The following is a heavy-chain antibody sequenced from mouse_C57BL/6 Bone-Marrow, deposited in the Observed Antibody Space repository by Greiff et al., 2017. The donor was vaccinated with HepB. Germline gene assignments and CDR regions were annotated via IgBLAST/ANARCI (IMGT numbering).Heavy chain of an antibody. CDR1: GYTFTDYE. CDR2: IDPETDGT. J-gene: IGHJ4*01. Sequence: QVQLKESGAELVRPGASVTLSCKASGYTFTDYEMHWVKQTPVHGLEWIGAIDPETDGTAYNQKFKGKAILTADKSSSTAYMELRSLTSEDSAVYYCTRRGGYYAMDYWGQGTSVTVSS. CDR3: TRRGGYYAMDY. V-gene: IGHV1-15*01.